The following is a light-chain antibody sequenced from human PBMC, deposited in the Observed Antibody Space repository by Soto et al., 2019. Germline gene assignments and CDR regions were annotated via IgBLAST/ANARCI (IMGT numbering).Light chain of an antibody. CDR1: QSVSSH. V-gene: IGKV3-15*01. CDR3: QHYDVWPLT. Sequence: EIVLTQSPATLSVSPGGGATLSYRASQSVSSHLAWYQQKPGQGPRLLIYDASTRATGIPARFSGSGSGTEFTLTISSLQSEDFGVYYCQHYDVWPLTFGQGTKVDIK. CDR2: DAS. J-gene: IGKJ1*01.